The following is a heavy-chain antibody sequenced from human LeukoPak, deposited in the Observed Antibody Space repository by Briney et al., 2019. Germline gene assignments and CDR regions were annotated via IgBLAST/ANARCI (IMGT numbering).Heavy chain of an antibody. V-gene: IGHV3-23*01. J-gene: IGHJ4*02. Sequence: GGSLRLSCAASGFTFNRYAMIWVRQAPGKGLEWVSVIGGGGGGIHYADSVKGRFTISRDNSNNTLYLQMNSLRAEDTAVYYCARQTLTRWLQFSYFDYWGQGTLVTVSS. CDR3: ARQTLTRWLQFSYFDY. D-gene: IGHD5-24*01. CDR1: GFTFNRYA. CDR2: IGGGGGGI.